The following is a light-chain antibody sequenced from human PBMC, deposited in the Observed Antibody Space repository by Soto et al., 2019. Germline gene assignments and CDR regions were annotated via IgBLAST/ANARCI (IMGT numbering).Light chain of an antibody. CDR1: SSNIGSNY. CDR3: AAWDDSLSGPAV. J-gene: IGLJ7*01. Sequence: QSVLTQPPSASGTPGQRVTISCSGSSSNIGSNYVYWYQQLPGTAPKLLIYRNNQRPSGVPDRFSGSKSGTSASLAISGLRYEDEADYYCAAWDDSLSGPAVIGGGTQLTVL. CDR2: RNN. V-gene: IGLV1-47*01.